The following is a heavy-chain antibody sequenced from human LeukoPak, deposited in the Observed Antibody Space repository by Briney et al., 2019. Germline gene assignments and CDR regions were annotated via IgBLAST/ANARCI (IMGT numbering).Heavy chain of an antibody. CDR2: IYYSGST. Sequence: SQTLSLTCTVSGGSISSGGYYWGWLRQPPGKGLEWIGTIYYSGSTYYNPFLKSRVTISVDTSKNQFSLKLNSLTAADTAVYYCARKQELGFDYWGQGTLVTVSS. D-gene: IGHD6-13*01. V-gene: IGHV4-39*07. J-gene: IGHJ4*02. CDR1: GGSISSGGYY. CDR3: ARKQELGFDY.